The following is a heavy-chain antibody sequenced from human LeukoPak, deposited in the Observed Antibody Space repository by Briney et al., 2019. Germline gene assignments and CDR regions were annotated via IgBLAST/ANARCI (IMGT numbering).Heavy chain of an antibody. D-gene: IGHD3-22*01. J-gene: IGHJ3*02. CDR3: AKDRYDLYDAFDI. V-gene: IGHV3-30*18. Sequence: GGSLRLSCAASGFTFSSYGMHWVRQAPGKGLEWVAVISYDGSNKYHADSVKGRFTISRDNSKNTLYLQMNSLRAEDTAVYYCAKDRYDLYDAFDIWGQGTMVTVSS. CDR1: GFTFSSYG. CDR2: ISYDGSNK.